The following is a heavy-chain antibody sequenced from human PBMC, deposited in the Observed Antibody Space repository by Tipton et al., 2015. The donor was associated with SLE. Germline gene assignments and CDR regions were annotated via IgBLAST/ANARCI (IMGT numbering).Heavy chain of an antibody. CDR3: ARSSVDDSSGYYNY. D-gene: IGHD3-22*01. J-gene: IGHJ4*02. V-gene: IGHV4-38-2*01. Sequence: TLSLTCAVYGGSFSGYYWGWIRQPPGKGLEWIGSIYHSGSTYYNPPLKSRVTISVDTSKNQFSLNLSSVTAADTAVYYCARSSVDDSSGYYNYWGQGTLVTVSS. CDR2: IYHSGST. CDR1: GGSFSGYY.